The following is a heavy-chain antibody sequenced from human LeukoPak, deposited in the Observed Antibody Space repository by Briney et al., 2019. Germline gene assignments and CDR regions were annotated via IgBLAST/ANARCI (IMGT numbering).Heavy chain of an antibody. J-gene: IGHJ4*02. CDR3: AKESRYYYDSSGYGVIDY. Sequence: GASLRLSCAASGFTFSSYAMSWVRQAPGKGLEWVPAISGSGGSTYYADSVKGRFTISRDNSKNTLYLQMNSLRAEDTAVYYCAKESRYYYDSSGYGVIDYWGQGTLVTVSS. V-gene: IGHV3-23*01. CDR2: ISGSGGST. D-gene: IGHD3-22*01. CDR1: GFTFSSYA.